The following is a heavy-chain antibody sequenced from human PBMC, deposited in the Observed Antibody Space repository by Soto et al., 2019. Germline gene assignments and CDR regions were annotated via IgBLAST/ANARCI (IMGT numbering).Heavy chain of an antibody. D-gene: IGHD6-13*01. V-gene: IGHV1-3*01. CDR3: ARSSGWYVWFDP. CDR1: GYTFTSYA. Sequence: ASVKVSCKASGYTFTSYAMHWVRQAPGQRLEWMGWINPGNGNTKYSQRFQGRVTITRDTSASTAYMELSSLRSEDTAVYYCARSSGWYVWFDPWGQGTLVTVS. J-gene: IGHJ5*02. CDR2: INPGNGNT.